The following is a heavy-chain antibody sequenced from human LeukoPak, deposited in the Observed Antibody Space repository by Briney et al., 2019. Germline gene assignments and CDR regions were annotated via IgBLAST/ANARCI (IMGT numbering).Heavy chain of an antibody. Sequence: ASVKVSCKATGYTFTSYYMHWVRQAPGQGLEWMGIINPSGGSTSYAQKFQGRVTISVDTSKNQFSLKLSSVTAADTAVYYCARDNSEQWFGEGYYFDYWGQGTLVTVSS. CDR2: INPSGGST. J-gene: IGHJ4*02. CDR1: GYTFTSYY. CDR3: ARDNSEQWFGEGYYFDY. D-gene: IGHD3-10*01. V-gene: IGHV1-46*01.